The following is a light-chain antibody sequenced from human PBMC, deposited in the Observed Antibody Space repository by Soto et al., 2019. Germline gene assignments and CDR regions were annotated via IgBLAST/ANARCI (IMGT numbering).Light chain of an antibody. Sequence: DIQTTQSPSSLSASVGDRVTITCQASQDISNSLNWYQQKPGKAPKLLIYDASNLETGVPSRFSGSGSGTDFTFTISSLQPEDIATYYGQQYYNLFTLTFGGGTKVDIK. J-gene: IGKJ4*01. CDR3: QQYYNLFTLT. CDR2: DAS. V-gene: IGKV1-33*01. CDR1: QDISNS.